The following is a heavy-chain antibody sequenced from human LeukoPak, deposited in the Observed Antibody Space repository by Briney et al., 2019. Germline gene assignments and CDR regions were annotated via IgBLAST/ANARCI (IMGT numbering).Heavy chain of an antibody. V-gene: IGHV3-30*02. CDR2: IRFDGSNY. CDR3: AKDLSGGYHSYYFDF. CDR1: GFTFSAYS. D-gene: IGHD5-18*01. J-gene: IGHJ4*02. Sequence: GGSLRLSCAVSGFTFSAYSMNWVRQAPGKGLEWVAFIRFDGSNYYYGDSVKGRFTISRDNSKNTLYLQVNSLRNEDTAVYFCAKDLSGGYHSYYFDFWGQGTPVTASS.